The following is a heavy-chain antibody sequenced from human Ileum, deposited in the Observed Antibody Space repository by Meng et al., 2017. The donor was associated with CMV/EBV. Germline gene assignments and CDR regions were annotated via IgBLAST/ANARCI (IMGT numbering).Heavy chain of an antibody. CDR2: IRYDGSNK. V-gene: IGHV3-30*02. J-gene: IGHJ4*02. D-gene: IGHD6-6*01. Sequence: GESLKISCAASGFTFSTYEMHWVRQAPGKGLEWVAFIRYDGSNKYYADSVKGRFTISRDNSKNTLYLQMNSLRAEDTAVYYCAKDLGYSSSPKGGYWGQGTLVTVSS. CDR3: AKDLGYSSSPKGGY. CDR1: GFTFSTYE.